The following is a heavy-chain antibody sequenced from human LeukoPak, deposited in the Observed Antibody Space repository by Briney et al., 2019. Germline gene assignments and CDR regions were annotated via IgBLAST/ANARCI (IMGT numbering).Heavy chain of an antibody. CDR2: IYYSGGT. V-gene: IGHV4-59*01. CDR3: ARGYCSGGSCYSGRTSNFDY. J-gene: IGHJ4*02. Sequence: SETLSLTCTVSGGSISSYYWSWIRQPPGKGLEWIGYIYYSGGTNYNPSLKSRVTISVDTSKNQFSLKLSSVTAADTAVYYCARGYCSGGSCYSGRTSNFDYWGQGTLVTVSS. CDR1: GGSISSYY. D-gene: IGHD2-15*01.